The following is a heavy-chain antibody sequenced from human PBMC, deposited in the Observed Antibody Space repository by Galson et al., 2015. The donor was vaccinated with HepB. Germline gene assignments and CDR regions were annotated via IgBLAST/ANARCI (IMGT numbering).Heavy chain of an antibody. CDR1: GFAFNNAW. J-gene: IGHJ5*02. V-gene: IGHV3-15*01. Sequence: SLRLSCAASGFAFNNAWMNWVRQAPGKGLEWVGRIKSKTDGGTTEYAAPVKGRFTISRDDSRNTLYLQMHSLGTDDTAVYYCTTDVYFSSYWSWLDPWGQGTLVTVSS. CDR2: IKSKTDGGTT. D-gene: IGHD2-2*01. CDR3: TTDVYFSSYWSWLDP.